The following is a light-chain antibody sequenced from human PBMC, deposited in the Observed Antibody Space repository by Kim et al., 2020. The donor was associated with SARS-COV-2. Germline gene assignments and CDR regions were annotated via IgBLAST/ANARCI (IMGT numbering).Light chain of an antibody. CDR1: QDISTY. J-gene: IGKJ2*01. CDR3: QQYGDLPYT. V-gene: IGKV1-33*01. CDR2: DAS. Sequence: DIQMTQSPSSLSASVGDRVTITCQASQDISTYLSWYQQKPGRAPKLLIYDASNLETGVPSRLRGRGSGTDFTFTISGLQPEDIGTYYCQQYGDLPYTFGQGIKLEI.